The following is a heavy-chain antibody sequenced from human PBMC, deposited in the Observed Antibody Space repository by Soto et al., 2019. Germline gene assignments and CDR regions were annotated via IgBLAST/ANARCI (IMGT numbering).Heavy chain of an antibody. CDR1: GGTFSTYA. D-gene: IGHD3-22*01. J-gene: IGHJ4*02. CDR3: ARQFDSDTSGYYYAY. V-gene: IGHV1-69*13. Sequence: SVKVSCKASGGTFSTYAIGWVRQAPGQGLEWMGGIIPIFATANYAQKFQGRVTITADESTSTAYMELSSLRSEDTAVYYCARQFDSDTSGYYYAYWGQGTLVTVS. CDR2: IIPIFATA.